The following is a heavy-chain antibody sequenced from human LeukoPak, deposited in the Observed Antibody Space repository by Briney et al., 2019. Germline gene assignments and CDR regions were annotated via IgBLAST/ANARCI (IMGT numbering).Heavy chain of an antibody. CDR3: AGADSTAGYPYDP. D-gene: IGHD3-22*01. J-gene: IGHJ5*02. CDR1: GGTFSSYA. Sequence: SVKVSCKASGGTFSSYAISWVRQAPGQGLEWMGGIIPIFGTANYAQKFQGRVTITADESTSTAYMELSSLRSEDTAVYYCAGADSTAGYPYDPWGQGTLVSVSS. CDR2: IIPIFGTA. V-gene: IGHV1-69*13.